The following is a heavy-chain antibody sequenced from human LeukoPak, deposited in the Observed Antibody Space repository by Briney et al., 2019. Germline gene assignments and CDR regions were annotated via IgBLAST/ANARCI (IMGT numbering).Heavy chain of an antibody. CDR1: GYPSTNYG. CDR2: ISGYNGNT. V-gene: IGHV1-18*01. CDR3: VRDRGEWIDQYYGMDV. D-gene: IGHD3-10*01. J-gene: IGHJ6*02. Sequence: ASVKVSCKASGYPSTNYGTSWVRQAPGQGLEWMGWISGYNGNTNSAQKVQGRVTMTTGTSTSTAYMELRSLRSDDTAVYYCVRDRGEWIDQYYGMDVWGQGTTVTVSS.